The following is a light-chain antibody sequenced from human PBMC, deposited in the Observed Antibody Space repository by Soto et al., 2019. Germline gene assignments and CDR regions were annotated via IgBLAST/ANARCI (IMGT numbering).Light chain of an antibody. J-gene: IGLJ3*02. CDR3: QTADNSGTFLL. CDR2: KDN. CDR1: PLTRQY. Sequence: SYELTQQPSISVSPGQTARITCSGGPLTRQYVYGYQQKPGQAPLLVIYKDNERPSGIPERFSGSTSGTTGTLTISGVRAEDEAHYYCQTADNSGTFLLFAGGTKVTVL. V-gene: IGLV3-25*02.